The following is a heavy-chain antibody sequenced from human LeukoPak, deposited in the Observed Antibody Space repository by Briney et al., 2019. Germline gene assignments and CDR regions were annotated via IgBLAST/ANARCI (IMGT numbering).Heavy chain of an antibody. CDR2: MYHSGSS. CDR3: ARDSRVSVSGRSYYYYYGMDV. CDR1: GGSISGSY. D-gene: IGHD6-19*01. V-gene: IGHV4-59*01. J-gene: IGHJ6*02. Sequence: PSETLSLTCTVSGGSISGSYWSWIRQPPGKGLEWIGYMYHSGSSSYNPSLQRRVTISVDTSKHQFSLMLSSVTAEDTAVYYCARDSRVSVSGRSYYYYYGMDVWGQGTTVTVSS.